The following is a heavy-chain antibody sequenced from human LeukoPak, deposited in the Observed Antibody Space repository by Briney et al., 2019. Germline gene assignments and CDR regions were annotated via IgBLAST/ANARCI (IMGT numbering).Heavy chain of an antibody. CDR2: ISASGSA. CDR3: ARDPRIVAYYFDF. Sequence: PSETLSLTCTVSGVSITSGDSYWTWIRQPAGKSLEWLGRISASGSASYNPSLKSRVIISIDTSKSQFSMKLTSVTAADTAVYYCARDPRIVAYYFDFWGQGRLVTVSS. V-gene: IGHV4-61*02. D-gene: IGHD2-21*01. J-gene: IGHJ4*02. CDR1: GVSITSGDSY.